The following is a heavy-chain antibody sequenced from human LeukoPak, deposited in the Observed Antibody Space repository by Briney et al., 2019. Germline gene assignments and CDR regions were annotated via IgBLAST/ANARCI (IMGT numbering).Heavy chain of an antibody. J-gene: IGHJ4*02. V-gene: IGHV3-15*07. D-gene: IGHD3-22*01. CDR1: GFTFSNVW. CDR3: TTRTNYYDSSGYYLPVY. CDR2: IKSKSDGGTT. Sequence: GGSLRLSCAASGFTFSNVWMNWVRQAPGKGLEWVGRIKSKSDGGTTDYAAPVKGRFTISRDDSKNTLYLQMNSLKSEDTAVYYCTTRTNYYDSSGYYLPVYWGQGTLVTVSS.